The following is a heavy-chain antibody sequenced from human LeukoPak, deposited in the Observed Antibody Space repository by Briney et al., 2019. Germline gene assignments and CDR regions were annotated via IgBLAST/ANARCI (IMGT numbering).Heavy chain of an antibody. J-gene: IGHJ4*02. CDR1: GAAFTILA. V-gene: IGHV3-64*02. Sequence: GGSLRLSCAVSGAAFTILAMHWIRQCPGKELEFVSAISGDGTITHYGDSVRGRFMITRDNSKNTMYLQMGGLRPEDTAVYFCATGYNHYYDYWGQGIQVTVSS. CDR3: ATGYNHYYDY. CDR2: ISGDGTIT. D-gene: IGHD5-24*01.